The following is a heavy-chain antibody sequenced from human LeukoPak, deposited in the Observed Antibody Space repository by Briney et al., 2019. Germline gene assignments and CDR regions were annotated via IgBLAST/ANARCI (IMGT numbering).Heavy chain of an antibody. CDR1: GFTVITSF. V-gene: IGHV3-53*01. CDR3: TKTGGPWD. Sequence: GGSLRLSCSASGFTVITSFMSWVRQAPGKGLEWVSVIYNDGTTYYADSVKGRFTIFRDNPKNTLYLQMNALRAEDTAVYYCTKTGGPWDWGQGTLVTVSS. J-gene: IGHJ4*02. D-gene: IGHD7-27*01. CDR2: IYNDGTT.